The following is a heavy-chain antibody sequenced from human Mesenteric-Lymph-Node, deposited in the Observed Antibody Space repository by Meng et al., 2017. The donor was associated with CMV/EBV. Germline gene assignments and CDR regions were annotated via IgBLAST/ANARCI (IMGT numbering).Heavy chain of an antibody. J-gene: IGHJ4*02. D-gene: IGHD3-3*01. Sequence: GESLKISCAASGFTFSSYEMNWVRQAPGKGLEWVSYISSSDSTIYYADSVKGRFTISRDNAKNSLYLQMNSLRAEDTALYYCAKDRNPHYDFWSGYSGGFDYWGQGTLVTVSS. CDR3: AKDRNPHYDFWSGYSGGFDY. V-gene: IGHV3-48*03. CDR1: GFTFSSYE. CDR2: ISSSDSTI.